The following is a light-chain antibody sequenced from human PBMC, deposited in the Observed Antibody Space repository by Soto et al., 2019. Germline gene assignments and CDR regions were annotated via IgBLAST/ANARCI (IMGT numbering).Light chain of an antibody. V-gene: IGLV2-8*01. CDR3: SSYGGSNTVV. J-gene: IGLJ2*01. CDR2: EVS. CDR1: SSDVGGYNY. Sequence: QSVLTQPPSASGSPGQSVTISCPGSSSDVGGYNYVSWYQQHPGKAPKLMIYEVSKRPSGVPDRLSGSKSGNTASLTVSGIQAEDEADYYCSSYGGSNTVVFGGGTKVPVL.